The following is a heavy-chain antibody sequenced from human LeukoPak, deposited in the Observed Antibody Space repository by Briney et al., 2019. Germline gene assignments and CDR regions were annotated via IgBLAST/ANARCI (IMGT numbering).Heavy chain of an antibody. D-gene: IGHD3-10*01. CDR3: ARGGFGFPDDAFDI. CDR2: ISAYNGNT. V-gene: IGHV1-18*04. J-gene: IGHJ3*02. Sequence: GASVKVSCKATGYTFTSYGISWVRQAPGQGLEWMGWISAYNGNTNYAQKLQGRVTMTTDTFTSTAYMELRSLRSDDTAVYCCARGGFGFPDDAFDIWGQGTMVTVSS. CDR1: GYTFTSYG.